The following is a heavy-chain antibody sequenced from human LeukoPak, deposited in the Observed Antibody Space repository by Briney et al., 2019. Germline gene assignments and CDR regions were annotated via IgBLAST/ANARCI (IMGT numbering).Heavy chain of an antibody. CDR2: IYYSGST. CDR3: ARQGNSGTYYSYY. J-gene: IGHJ4*02. V-gene: IGHV4-39*01. Sequence: SETLSLTCTVSGGSISSSIYYWGWISQPPGKGLEWIGSIYYSGSTHYNPSLKSRVTISVDTSKNQFSLKLTSVTAADTAMYYCARQGNSGTYYSYYWGQGTLVTVSS. D-gene: IGHD1-26*01. CDR1: GGSISSSIYY.